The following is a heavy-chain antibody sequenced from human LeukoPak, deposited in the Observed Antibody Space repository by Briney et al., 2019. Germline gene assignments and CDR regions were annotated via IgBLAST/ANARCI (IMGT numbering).Heavy chain of an antibody. CDR2: ISGSGGST. V-gene: IGHV3-23*01. Sequence: PGGSLRFSCAASGFAFSDYSMKWVRQSPGEGLEWVSSISGSGGSTYYADSVKGRFTISRDNSKNTLYLQMNSLRAEDTAVYYCAKGSWYYDFWSGSSYYYYGMDVWGQGTTVTVSS. J-gene: IGHJ6*02. CDR3: AKGSWYYDFWSGSSYYYYGMDV. D-gene: IGHD3-3*01. CDR1: GFAFSDYS.